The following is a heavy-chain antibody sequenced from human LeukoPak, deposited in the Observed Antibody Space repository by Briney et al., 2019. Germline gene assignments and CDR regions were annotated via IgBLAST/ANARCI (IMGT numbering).Heavy chain of an antibody. CDR2: IYYSGST. V-gene: IGHV4-61*01. J-gene: IGHJ4*02. Sequence: SETLSLTCTVSGGSISSSSYYWSWIRQPPGKGLEWIGYIYYSGSTNYNPSLKSRVTISVDTSKNQFSLKLSSVTAADTAVYYCAREHDSSGSPFDYWGQGTLVTVSS. D-gene: IGHD3-22*01. CDR3: AREHDSSGSPFDY. CDR1: GGSISSSSYY.